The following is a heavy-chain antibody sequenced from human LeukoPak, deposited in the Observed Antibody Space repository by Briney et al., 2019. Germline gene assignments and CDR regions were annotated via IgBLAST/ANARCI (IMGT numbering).Heavy chain of an antibody. J-gene: IGHJ4*02. D-gene: IGHD1-26*01. CDR1: GGTFSSYA. V-gene: IGHV1-69*04. CDR2: IIPILGIA. CDR3: ASSLGVGATVFYFDY. Sequence: GASVKVSCKASGGTFSSYAISWVRQAPGQGLEWMGRIIPILGIANYAQKFQGRVTITADKSTSTAYMELSSLRSEDTAVYYCASSLGVGATVFYFDYWGRGTLVTVSS.